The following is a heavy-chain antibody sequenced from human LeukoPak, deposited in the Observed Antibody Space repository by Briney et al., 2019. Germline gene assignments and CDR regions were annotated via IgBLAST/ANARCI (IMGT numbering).Heavy chain of an antibody. CDR1: GYTFTSYG. V-gene: IGHV1-18*01. D-gene: IGHD6-6*01. CDR3: ARAPPLSSSSSGYYYGMDV. CDR2: ISAHNGNT. J-gene: IGHJ6*02. Sequence: ASVKVSCKASGYTFTSYGISWVRQAPGQGLEWMGWISAHNGNTNYAQKLQGRVTMTTDTSTSTAYMELRSLRSDDTAVYYCARAPPLSSSSSGYYYGMDVWGQGTTVTVSS.